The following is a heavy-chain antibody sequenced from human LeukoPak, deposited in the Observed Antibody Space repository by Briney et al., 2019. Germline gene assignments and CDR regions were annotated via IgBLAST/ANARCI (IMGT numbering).Heavy chain of an antibody. D-gene: IGHD6-13*01. CDR2: INHSGST. Sequence: SETLSLTCTVSGGSFSGYYWSWIRQPPGKGLEWIGEINHSGSTNYNPSLKSRVTISVDTSKNQFSLKLSSVTAADTAVYYCARGRRRGWYSSSWYGVGFDPWGQGTLVTVSS. J-gene: IGHJ5*02. CDR1: GGSFSGYY. V-gene: IGHV4-34*01. CDR3: ARGRRRGWYSSSWYGVGFDP.